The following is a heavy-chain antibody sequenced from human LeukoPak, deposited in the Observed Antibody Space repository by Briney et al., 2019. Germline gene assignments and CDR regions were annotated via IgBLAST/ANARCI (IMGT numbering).Heavy chain of an antibody. D-gene: IGHD6-13*01. V-gene: IGHV4-4*02. J-gene: IGHJ3*02. Sequence: PSETLSLTCAVSGGSISSSNWWSWVRQPPGKGLEWIGEIYHSGSTNYNPSLKSRVTISVDTSKNQFSLKLSSVTAADTAVYYCARVYSSSWYGENDAFDIWGQGTMVTVSS. CDR1: GGSISSSNW. CDR3: ARVYSSSWYGENDAFDI. CDR2: IYHSGST.